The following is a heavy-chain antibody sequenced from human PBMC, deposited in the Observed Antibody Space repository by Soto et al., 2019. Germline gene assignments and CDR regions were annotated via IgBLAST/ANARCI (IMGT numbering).Heavy chain of an antibody. CDR3: ARIRLPDAFDI. J-gene: IGHJ3*02. D-gene: IGHD2-15*01. CDR2: ISYDGSNK. V-gene: IGHV3-30*03. Sequence: GGSLRLSCAASGFTFSSYGMHWVRQAPGKGLEWVAVISYDGSNKYYADSVKGRFTISRDNSKNTLYLQMNSLRAEDTAVYYCARIRLPDAFDIWGQGTMVNVSS. CDR1: GFTFSSYG.